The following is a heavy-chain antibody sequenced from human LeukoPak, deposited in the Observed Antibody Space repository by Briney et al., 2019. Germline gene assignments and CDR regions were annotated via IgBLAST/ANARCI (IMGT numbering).Heavy chain of an antibody. CDR3: ARDGFVGAADY. D-gene: IGHD6-13*01. J-gene: IGHJ4*02. V-gene: IGHV3-7*01. Sequence: PGGSLRLSCAASEFIFSGYWMNWVREAPGKGLEWVANIKQDGSEKQYVDSVRGRFTISGDNAKNSPYLQMNSLRVEDTAVYYRARDGFVGAADYWGQGTLVTVSS. CDR2: IKQDGSEK. CDR1: EFIFSGYW.